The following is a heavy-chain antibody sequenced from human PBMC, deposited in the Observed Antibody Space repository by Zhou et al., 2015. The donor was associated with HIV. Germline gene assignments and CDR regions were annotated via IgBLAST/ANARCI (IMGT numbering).Heavy chain of an antibody. CDR1: GGTFSSYA. V-gene: IGHV1-69*01. CDR3: ARGVVPAAQPSPDYYYYYYMDV. J-gene: IGHJ6*03. D-gene: IGHD2-2*01. CDR2: IIPIFGTA. Sequence: QVQLVQSGAEVKKPGSSVKVSCKASGGTFSSYAISWVRQAPGQGLEWMGGIIPIFGTANYAQKFQGRVTITADESTSTAYMELSSLRSEDTAVYYCARGVVPAAQPSPDYYYYYYMDVWGKGTTVTVSS.